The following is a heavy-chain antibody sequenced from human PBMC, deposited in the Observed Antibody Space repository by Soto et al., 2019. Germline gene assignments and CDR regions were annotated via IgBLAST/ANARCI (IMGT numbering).Heavy chain of an antibody. D-gene: IGHD2-8*01. Sequence: EVQLVESGGGLIQPGGSLRLSCAASGFTVSSNYMSWVRQAPGKGLEWVSVIYSGGRTHYADSVKGRFTISRDKSKNTVYLQMNSLRNEDTAVYYCARVTPDCTDGLCYFDNWGPGTLVTVSS. CDR1: GFTVSSNY. CDR3: ARVTPDCTDGLCYFDN. CDR2: IYSGGRT. J-gene: IGHJ4*02. V-gene: IGHV3-53*01.